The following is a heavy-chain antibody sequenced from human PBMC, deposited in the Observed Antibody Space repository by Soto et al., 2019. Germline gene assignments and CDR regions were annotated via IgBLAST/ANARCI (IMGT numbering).Heavy chain of an antibody. V-gene: IGHV3-64*01. CDR2: ISSNGGTT. CDR1: GFTFSSYD. CDR3: VRRVSGNYDY. D-gene: IGHD1-7*01. Sequence: EVQLAESGGGMVQPGGSLRLSCVASGFTFSSYDMHWVRQVRGKGLEYVSSISSNGGTTYYGNSVKGRFTISRDNSKNTLYLQMGSLRAEDMAVYYCVRRVSGNYDYWGQGTLVTVSS. J-gene: IGHJ4*02.